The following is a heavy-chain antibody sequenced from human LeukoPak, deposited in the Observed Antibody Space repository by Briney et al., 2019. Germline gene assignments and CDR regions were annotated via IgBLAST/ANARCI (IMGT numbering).Heavy chain of an antibody. CDR1: GFTVSSNY. V-gene: IGHV3-74*01. CDR2: INTDGSST. Sequence: GGSLRLSCAASGFTVSSNYMSWVRQAPGKGLVWVSRINTDGSSTSYADSVKGRFTISRDNAKNTLYMQMNSLRAEDTAVYYCARVMRQLVFSWDFGYFDYWGQGTLVTVSS. CDR3: ARVMRQLVFSWDFGYFDY. D-gene: IGHD6-6*01. J-gene: IGHJ4*02.